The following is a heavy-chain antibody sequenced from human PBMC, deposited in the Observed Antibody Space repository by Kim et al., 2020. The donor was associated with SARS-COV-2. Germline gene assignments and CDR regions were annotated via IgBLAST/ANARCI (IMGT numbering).Heavy chain of an antibody. D-gene: IGHD2-2*01. Sequence: GGSLRLSCAASGFTFSSYGMHWVRQAPGKWLEWFAVIWYDVSKKYYVDSVKGRFTISRDNSKNTLYLQMNSLRSEDTAVYYCANGGSSSSWSHLYWGQGTLVTVSS. V-gene: IGHV3-33*06. CDR2: IWYDVSKK. CDR1: GFTFSSYG. J-gene: IGHJ4*02. CDR3: ANGGSSSSWSHLY.